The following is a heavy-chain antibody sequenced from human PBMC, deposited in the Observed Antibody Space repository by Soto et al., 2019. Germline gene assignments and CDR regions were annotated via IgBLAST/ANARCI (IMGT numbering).Heavy chain of an antibody. V-gene: IGHV1-69*06. J-gene: IGHJ6*02. CDR1: RGTFSSYA. Sequence: QVQLVQSGAEVKKPGSSVKVSCKASRGTFSSYAISWVRQAPGQGLEWMGGIIPIFGTANYAQKFQGRVTITADKSTSTAYMELSSLRSEDTAVYYCARYGKYQLLYPLGMDVWGQGTTVTVSS. CDR3: ARYGKYQLLYPLGMDV. CDR2: IIPIFGTA. D-gene: IGHD2-2*02.